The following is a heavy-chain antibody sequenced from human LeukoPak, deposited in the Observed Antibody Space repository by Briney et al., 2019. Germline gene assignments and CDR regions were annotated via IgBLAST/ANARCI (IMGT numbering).Heavy chain of an antibody. CDR1: GYSISSGFY. D-gene: IGHD4-17*01. CDR3: ARDLGFSVTTFSY. V-gene: IGHV4-38-2*02. CDR2: IYHSGST. Sequence: SETLSLTCTVSGYSISSGFYWGWIRQPPGKGLEWIGSIYHSGSTYYNPSLKSRVTISVDTSKNPFSLKLSSVTAADTAGYYCARDLGFSVTTFSYWGQGTLVTVSS. J-gene: IGHJ4*02.